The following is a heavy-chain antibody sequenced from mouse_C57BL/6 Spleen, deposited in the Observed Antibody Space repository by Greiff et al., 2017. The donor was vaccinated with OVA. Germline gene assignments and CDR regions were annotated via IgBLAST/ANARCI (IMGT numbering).Heavy chain of an antibody. Sequence: QVQLQQSGAELVKTGASVKLSCKASGYTFTSYWMQWVKQRPGQGLEWIGEIDPSDSYTNYNQKFKGKATLTVDTSSSTAYMQLSSLTSEDSAVYYCARWYYDFDYWGQGTTLTVSS. J-gene: IGHJ2*01. V-gene: IGHV1-50*01. CDR1: GYTFTSYW. CDR2: IDPSDSYT. CDR3: ARWYYDFDY. D-gene: IGHD1-1*01.